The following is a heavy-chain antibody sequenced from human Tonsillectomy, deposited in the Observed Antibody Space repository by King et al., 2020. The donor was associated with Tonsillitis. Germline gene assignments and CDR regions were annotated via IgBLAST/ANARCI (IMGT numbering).Heavy chain of an antibody. D-gene: IGHD2-15*01. V-gene: IGHV3-7*03. CDR3: ARDRGGTYYVLAN. CDR1: GLPFSNYW. J-gene: IGHJ4*01. CDR2: IKQDGSER. Sequence: VQLVESGGGLVQPGGSLRLSCAASGLPFSNYWMSWVRQAPGKGLEWVANIKQDGSERYYVDSVRGRFTISRDNAKNSLYLQMNSLRAEDTAVYYCARDRGGTYYVLANGGHGTLAT.